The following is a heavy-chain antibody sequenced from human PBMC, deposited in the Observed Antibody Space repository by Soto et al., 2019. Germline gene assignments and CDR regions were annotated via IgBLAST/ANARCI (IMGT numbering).Heavy chain of an antibody. CDR2: IYYSGST. Sequence: SETLSLTCTVSGGSISSGDYYWSWIRQPPGKGLEWIGYIYYSGSTYYNPSLKSRVTISVDTSKNQFSLKLSSVTAADTAVYYCARADYDSSGSQFCFDYWGQGTLVTVSS. J-gene: IGHJ4*02. CDR1: GGSISSGDYY. CDR3: ARADYDSSGSQFCFDY. D-gene: IGHD3-22*01. V-gene: IGHV4-30-4*01.